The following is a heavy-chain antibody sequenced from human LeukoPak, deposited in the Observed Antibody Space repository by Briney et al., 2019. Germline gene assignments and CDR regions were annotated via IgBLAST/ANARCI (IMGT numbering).Heavy chain of an antibody. CDR3: AGDYGSGSYRFDF. J-gene: IGHJ4*02. CDR1: GGFISSYY. CDR2: IYTSGTT. V-gene: IGHV4-4*07. D-gene: IGHD3-10*01. Sequence: SETLSLTCTVSGGFISSYYWSWIRQPAGKGLEWIGRIYTSGTTNYNPSLKSRVTMSIDTSKNQFSLDLGSVTAADTAVYYCAGDYGSGSYRFDFWGQGTLVTVSS.